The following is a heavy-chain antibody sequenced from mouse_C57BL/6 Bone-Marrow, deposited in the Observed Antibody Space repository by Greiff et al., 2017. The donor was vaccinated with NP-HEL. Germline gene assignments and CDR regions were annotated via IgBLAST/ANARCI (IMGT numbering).Heavy chain of an antibody. CDR3: ARGGYYPFAY. CDR1: GYTFTSYG. CDR2: IYPRSGNT. Sequence: VQLQQSGAELARPGASVKLSCKASGYTFTSYGISWVKQSTGQGLEWIGEIYPRSGNTYYNEKFKGKATLTADKSSSTAYMELRSLTSEDSAVYFCARGGYYPFAYWGQGTLVTVSA. V-gene: IGHV1-81*01. D-gene: IGHD2-3*01. J-gene: IGHJ3*01.